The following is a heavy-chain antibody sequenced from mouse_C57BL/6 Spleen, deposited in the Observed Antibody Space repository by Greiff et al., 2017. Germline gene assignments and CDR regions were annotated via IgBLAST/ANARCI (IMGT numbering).Heavy chain of an antibody. D-gene: IGHD3-3*01. J-gene: IGHJ2*01. V-gene: IGHV1-80*01. CDR3: ARWGPYYFDY. CDR1: GYAFSSYW. CDR2: IYPGDGDT. Sequence: VQLQQSGAELVKPGASVKISCKASGYAFSSYWMNGVKQRPGKGLEWIGQIYPGDGDTNYNGKFKGKATLTADKSSSTAYMQLSSLTSEDSAVYFCARWGPYYFDYWGQGTTLTVSS.